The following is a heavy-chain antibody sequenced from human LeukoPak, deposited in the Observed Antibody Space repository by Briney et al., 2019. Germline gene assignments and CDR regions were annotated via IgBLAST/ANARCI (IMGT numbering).Heavy chain of an antibody. J-gene: IGHJ6*03. CDR1: GFTFSSYG. V-gene: IGHV3-30*02. CDR2: IRYDGSNK. Sequence: PGGSLRLSCAASGFTFSSYGMHWVRQAPGKGLEWVAFIRYDGSNKYYADSVKGRFTISRDNSKNTLYLQMNSLRAEDTAVYYCAKDRTDIVVVRAFYYYYYMDVWGKGTTVTVSS. CDR3: AKDRTDIVVVRAFYYYYYMDV. D-gene: IGHD2-2*01.